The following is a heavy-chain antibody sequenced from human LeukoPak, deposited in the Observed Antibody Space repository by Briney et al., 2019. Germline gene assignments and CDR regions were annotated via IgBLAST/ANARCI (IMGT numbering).Heavy chain of an antibody. Sequence: ASVKVSCKASGYSFTSYDINWVRQATGQGLEWMGWINPNSGGTNYAQKFQGRVTMTRDTSISTAYMELSRLRSDDTAVYYCARDLYYGSGIPNAGGYWGQGTLVTVSS. J-gene: IGHJ4*02. CDR1: GYSFTSYD. CDR3: ARDLYYGSGIPNAGGY. CDR2: INPNSGGT. V-gene: IGHV1-2*02. D-gene: IGHD3-10*01.